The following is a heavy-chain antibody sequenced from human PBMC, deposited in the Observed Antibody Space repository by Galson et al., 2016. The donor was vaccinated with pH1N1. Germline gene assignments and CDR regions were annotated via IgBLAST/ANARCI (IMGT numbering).Heavy chain of an antibody. CDR3: ARSGEIVSIPVPILWFDP. CDR1: RGSITSHY. J-gene: IGHJ5*02. V-gene: IGHV4-59*11. Sequence: SETLSLTCPVSRGSITSHYWSWIRQSPGKGLEWIGYVLYTGKTNYNPSLKSRVTISLDTSEKQFSLTLSSVTAADTAIYYCARSGEIVSIPVPILWFDPWGQGTLVIVSS. CDR2: VLYTGKT. D-gene: IGHD2-21*01.